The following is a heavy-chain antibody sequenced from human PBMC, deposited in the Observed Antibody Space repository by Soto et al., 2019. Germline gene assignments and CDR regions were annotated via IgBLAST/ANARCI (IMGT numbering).Heavy chain of an antibody. CDR2: IVHSGDVT. Sequence: EVRLLESGGGLVQPGGSLRLSCAASGFTFSSYVMTWLRQPPGKGLEWVSEIVHSGDVTYYADSVKGRFTISRDNSESTLSLQMNSLRADDTALYFCARRGGTSSSLYDDWGQGTLVTVSS. V-gene: IGHV3-23*01. J-gene: IGHJ4*02. CDR1: GFTFSSYV. CDR3: ARRGGTSSSLYDD. D-gene: IGHD6-13*01.